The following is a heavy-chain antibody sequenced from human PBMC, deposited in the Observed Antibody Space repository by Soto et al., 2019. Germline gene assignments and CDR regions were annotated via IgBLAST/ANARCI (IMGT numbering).Heavy chain of an antibody. Sequence: SETLSLTCAVYGGSFSGYYWSWIRQPPGKGLEWIGEINHSGSTNYNPSLKSRVTISVDTSKNQFSLKLSSVTAADTAVYYCARGRDILTGYYRYFDYWGQGTLVTVSS. CDR1: GGSFSGYY. J-gene: IGHJ4*02. CDR3: ARGRDILTGYYRYFDY. D-gene: IGHD3-9*01. CDR2: INHSGST. V-gene: IGHV4-34*01.